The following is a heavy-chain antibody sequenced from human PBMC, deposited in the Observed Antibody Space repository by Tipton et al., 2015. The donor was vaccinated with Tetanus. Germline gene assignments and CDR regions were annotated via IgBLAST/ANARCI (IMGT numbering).Heavy chain of an antibody. CDR1: GDSISNKDYY. J-gene: IGHJ3*01. CDR3: ARTFPVGGSRIRGGCPFDV. D-gene: IGHD2-15*01. V-gene: IGHV4-39*01. Sequence: LRLSCNVSGDSISNKDYYWGWIRQSPGQGLEWLATVYYIGSTYYNPSLKSLLSISVAPSRNLFSLKLTSLTAADTAIYYCARTFPVGGSRIRGGCPFDVWGQGTLVTVAS. CDR2: VYYIGST.